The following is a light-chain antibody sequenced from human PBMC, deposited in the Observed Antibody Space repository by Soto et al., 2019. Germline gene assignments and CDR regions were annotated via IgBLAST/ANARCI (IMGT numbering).Light chain of an antibody. J-gene: IGKJ4*01. V-gene: IGKV1-12*01. CDR1: QLISSW. Sequence: DIQMPQSPSSLAASVGDRVTITWRASQLISSWLVWYQQKPGHAPKLLVSAASNLQSGVHSRFSGSASGREFTLTISSREPEDFATYYGQEASCYPFTFGGGTEVQIK. CDR3: QEASCYPFT. CDR2: AAS.